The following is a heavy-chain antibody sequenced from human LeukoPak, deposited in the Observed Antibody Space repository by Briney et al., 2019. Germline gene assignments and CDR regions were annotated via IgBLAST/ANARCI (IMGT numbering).Heavy chain of an antibody. CDR3: ARGMSIVVVAATNRNYRLNWFDP. CDR1: GGSISSYY. D-gene: IGHD2-15*01. V-gene: IGHV4-4*07. CDR2: IYTSGST. J-gene: IGHJ5*02. Sequence: SETLSLTCTVSGGSISSYYWSWIRQPAGKGLEWIGRIYTSGSTNYNPSLKSRVTISVDTSKNQFSLKLSSVTAADTAVYYCARGMSIVVVAATNRNYRLNWFDPWGQGTLVTVSS.